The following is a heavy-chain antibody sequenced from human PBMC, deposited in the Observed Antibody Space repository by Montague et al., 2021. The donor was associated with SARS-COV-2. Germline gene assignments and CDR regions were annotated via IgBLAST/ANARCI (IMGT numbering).Heavy chain of an antibody. CDR3: ARHANWDWYYFDY. CDR1: GRAIRSSY. D-gene: IGHD7-27*01. Sequence: SETLSLTCSASGRAIRSSYGSGNLRTPVTTVEWMGYIYQYGSAKYNPSLKSRVTISVDTSKNQFSLKLSSVTAVDTAVYYCARHANWDWYYFDYWGQGTLVTVSS. CDR2: IYQYGSA. J-gene: IGHJ4*02. V-gene: IGHV4-59*08.